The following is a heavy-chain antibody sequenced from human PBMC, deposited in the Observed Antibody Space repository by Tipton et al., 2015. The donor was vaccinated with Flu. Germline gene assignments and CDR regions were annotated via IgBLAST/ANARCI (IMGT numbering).Heavy chain of an antibody. CDR3: AREGSAGTFLYYYYGMDV. CDR1: GGSISSSRYY. J-gene: IGHJ6*02. Sequence: TLSLTCTVSGGSISSSRYYWGWIRQPPGKGLEWVGSIYYSGSTYYNPSLKSRVTVSVDTSKNQFSLKLSSVTAADTAVYYCAREGSAGTFLYYYYGMDVWDQGP. CDR2: IYYSGST. V-gene: IGHV4-39*07. D-gene: IGHD6-13*01.